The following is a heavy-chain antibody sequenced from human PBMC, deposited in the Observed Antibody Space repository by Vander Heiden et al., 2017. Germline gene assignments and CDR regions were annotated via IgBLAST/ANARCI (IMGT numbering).Heavy chain of an antibody. CDR3: ARGRIAAAGVYYFDY. V-gene: IGHV3-33*01. CDR2: IWYDGSNI. J-gene: IGHJ4*02. D-gene: IGHD6-13*01. CDR1: GFTFSSYP. Sequence: QVQLEESGGGVVQRGRSLRLSCVVSGFTFSSYPMHWVRQAPGKGLVWVAVIWYDGSNIYYADSVKGRFTISRDDSKNTVNLEMNSLRAEDTAVYYCARGRIAAAGVYYFDYWGQGALVTVSS.